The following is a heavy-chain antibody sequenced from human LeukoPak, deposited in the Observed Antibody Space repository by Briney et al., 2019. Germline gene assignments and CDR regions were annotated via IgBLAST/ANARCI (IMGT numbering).Heavy chain of an antibody. Sequence: GGSLRLSCAASRFTFSSYGMSWVRQAPGKGLEWVSGINWNGGSTGYADSVKGRFTISRDNAKNSLYLQMNSLRAEDTALYHCARVTDYDSSGYYYFDYWGQGTLVTVSS. CDR2: INWNGGST. V-gene: IGHV3-20*01. CDR1: RFTFSSYG. J-gene: IGHJ4*02. CDR3: ARVTDYDSSGYYYFDY. D-gene: IGHD3-22*01.